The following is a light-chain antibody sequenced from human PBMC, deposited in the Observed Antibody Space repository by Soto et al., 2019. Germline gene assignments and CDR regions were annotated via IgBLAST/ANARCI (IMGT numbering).Light chain of an antibody. Sequence: QPVVTQSPSASASLGASVKLTCTLSSGHSTYAIAWHQQQPEKGPRYLMNLNSDGSHSKGDGIPDRFSGSSSGTERYLTISSLQSEEEADYYCQTWGTGIWVFGGGTKLTVL. CDR1: SGHSTYA. CDR2: LNSDGSH. CDR3: QTWGTGIWV. J-gene: IGLJ3*02. V-gene: IGLV4-69*01.